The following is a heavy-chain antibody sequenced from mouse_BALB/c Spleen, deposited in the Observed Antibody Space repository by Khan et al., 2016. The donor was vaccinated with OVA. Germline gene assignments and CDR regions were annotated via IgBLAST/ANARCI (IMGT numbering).Heavy chain of an antibody. J-gene: IGHJ2*01. Sequence: EVELVESGAELVKPGASVKLSCTASGYNIKDTYMHWVKQRPEQGLEWIGRIDPANGNTEYDPKFQGKATITADTPSNTAYLQLSSLTSEDTAVYYCARGPRGYWGQGTTLTVSS. CDR2: IDPANGNT. CDR1: GYNIKDTY. CDR3: ARGPRGY. V-gene: IGHV14-3*02.